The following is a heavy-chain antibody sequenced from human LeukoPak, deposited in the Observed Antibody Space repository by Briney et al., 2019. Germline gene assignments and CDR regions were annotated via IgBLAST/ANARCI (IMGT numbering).Heavy chain of an antibody. D-gene: IGHD5-18*01. J-gene: IGHJ3*02. CDR2: THISGST. CDR3: ARNTAGADAFDI. CDR1: GVSISSYY. V-gene: IGHV4-4*07. Sequence: SETLSLTCTVSGVSISSYYWSWIRQPAGKGLEWIGRTHISGSTNYNPSLKSRVTMSVDTSKKQFSLKVRSVTAADMAVYYCARNTAGADAFDIWGQGRMVTVSS.